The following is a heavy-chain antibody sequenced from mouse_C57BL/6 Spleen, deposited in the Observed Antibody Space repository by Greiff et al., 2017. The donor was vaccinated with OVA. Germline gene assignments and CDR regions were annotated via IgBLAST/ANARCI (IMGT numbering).Heavy chain of an antibody. V-gene: IGHV3-6*01. Sequence: EVQVVESGPGLVKPSQSLSLTCSVTGYSITSGYYWNWIRQFPGNKLEWMGYISYDGSNNYNPSLKNRISITRDTSKNQFFLKLNSVTTEDTATYYCARGIITTVVAWFAYWGQGTLVTVSA. J-gene: IGHJ3*01. CDR2: ISYDGSN. CDR3: ARGIITTVVAWFAY. D-gene: IGHD1-1*01. CDR1: GYSITSGYY.